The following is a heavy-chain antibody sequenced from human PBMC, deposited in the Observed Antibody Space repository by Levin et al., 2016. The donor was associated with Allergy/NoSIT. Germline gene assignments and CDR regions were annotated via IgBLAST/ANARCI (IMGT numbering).Heavy chain of an antibody. CDR3: ARSSYYNGWDL. J-gene: IGHJ5*02. CDR2: ISNDGTNT. Sequence: GESLKISCTASGFTLGNHWMVWVRQAPGKGLVWVSHISNDGTNTNYADSVRGRLIISRDNAKNTLFLQMNSLRAEDTAVYYCARSSYYNGWDLWGQGTLVTVSS. D-gene: IGHD3-10*01. V-gene: IGHV3-74*01. CDR1: GFTLGNHW.